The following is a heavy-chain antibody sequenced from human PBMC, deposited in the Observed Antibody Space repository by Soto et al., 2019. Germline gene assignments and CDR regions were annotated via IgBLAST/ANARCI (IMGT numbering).Heavy chain of an antibody. J-gene: IGHJ4*02. V-gene: IGHV4-59*01. Sequence: PSETLSLTCTVSGGSISSYYWSWIRQPPGKGLEWIGYIYYSGSTNYNPSLKSRVTISVDTSKNQFSLKLSSVTAADTAVYYCARGLSGYHSGVFDYWGQGTLVTVSS. CDR3: ARGLSGYHSGVFDY. CDR2: IYYSGST. D-gene: IGHD3-22*01. CDR1: GGSISSYY.